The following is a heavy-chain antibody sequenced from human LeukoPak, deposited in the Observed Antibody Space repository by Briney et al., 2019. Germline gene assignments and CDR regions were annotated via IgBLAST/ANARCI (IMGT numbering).Heavy chain of an antibody. CDR2: IWYDGSNK. D-gene: IGHD2-21*02. CDR3: ATLRVPLAYCGGDCRSSDAFDI. CDR1: GFTFSSYG. Sequence: GRSLRLSCAASGFTFSSYGMEWVRQAPGKGLEWVAVIWYDGSNKYYADSVKGRFTISRDNSKNTLYLQMNSLRAEDTAVYYCATLRVPLAYCGGDCRSSDAFDIWGQGTMVTVSS. V-gene: IGHV3-33*01. J-gene: IGHJ3*02.